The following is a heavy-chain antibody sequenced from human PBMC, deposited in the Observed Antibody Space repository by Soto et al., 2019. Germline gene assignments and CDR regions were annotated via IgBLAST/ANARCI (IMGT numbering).Heavy chain of an antibody. CDR3: TTDSYSTITIVRFDY. Sequence: PGGSLRLSCAASGSIFRGYGMHWVRQAPGKGLEWVAVIRYDGSNINYADSVMGRFTISRDNSKNTLYLEMNSLRAEDTAVYYCTTDSYSTITIVRFDYWGHGTLVTVSS. D-gene: IGHD2-21*01. CDR2: IRYDGSNI. J-gene: IGHJ4*01. V-gene: IGHV3-33*01. CDR1: GSIFRGYG.